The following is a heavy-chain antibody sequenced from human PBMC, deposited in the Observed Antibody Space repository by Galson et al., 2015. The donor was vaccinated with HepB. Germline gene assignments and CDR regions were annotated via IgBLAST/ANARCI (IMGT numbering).Heavy chain of an antibody. CDR3: GRQGRTFAP. D-gene: IGHD3-3*02. Sequence: SLRLSCAASGFTFDDYAMHWVRRAPGKGLEWVSGISWNSGSIGYADSVKGRFTISRDNAKNSLYLQMNSLGVEDTAVYYCGRQGRTFAPCGPGTLVTVSS. CDR1: GFTFDDYA. J-gene: IGHJ5*02. CDR2: ISWNSGSI. V-gene: IGHV3-9*01.